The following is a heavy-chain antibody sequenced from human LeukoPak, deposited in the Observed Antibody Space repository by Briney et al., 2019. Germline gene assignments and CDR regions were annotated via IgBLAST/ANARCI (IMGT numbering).Heavy chain of an antibody. CDR2: IYYSGST. Sequence: SETLSLTCTVSGGSISSYYWSWIRQTPGKGLEWIGYIYYSGSTNYNPSLKSRVTISVDTSKNQFSLKLSSVTAADTAMYYCASTSRYSSTWDFDYWGQGTLVTVSS. CDR3: ASTSRYSSTWDFDY. CDR1: GGSISSYY. V-gene: IGHV4-59*01. D-gene: IGHD6-13*01. J-gene: IGHJ4*02.